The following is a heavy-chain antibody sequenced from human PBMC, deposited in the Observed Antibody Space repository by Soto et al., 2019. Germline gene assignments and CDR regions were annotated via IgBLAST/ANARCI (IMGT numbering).Heavy chain of an antibody. CDR2: ISSSSSYI. V-gene: IGHV3-21*01. Sequence: EVQLVESGGGLVKPGGSLRLSCAASGFTFSSYSMNWVRQAPGKGLKWVSSISSSSSYIYYADSVKGRFTISRDNAKNSLYLQMNSLRAEDTAVYYCARRTDILTGYYDAFDIWGQGTMVTVSS. J-gene: IGHJ3*02. CDR3: ARRTDILTGYYDAFDI. D-gene: IGHD3-9*01. CDR1: GFTFSSYS.